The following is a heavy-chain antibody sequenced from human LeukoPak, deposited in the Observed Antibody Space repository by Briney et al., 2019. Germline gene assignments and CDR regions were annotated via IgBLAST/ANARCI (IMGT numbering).Heavy chain of an antibody. V-gene: IGHV1-8*02. Sequence: ASVKVSCKASGYTFTSYGISWVRQATGQGLEWMGWMSPNSGNTGYAQKFQGRVTMTWNTSISTIYMELSSLRSEGTAVYYCARGETTIDLWGQGTLVTVSS. CDR1: GYTFTSYG. J-gene: IGHJ4*02. D-gene: IGHD1-1*01. CDR3: ARGETTIDL. CDR2: MSPNSGNT.